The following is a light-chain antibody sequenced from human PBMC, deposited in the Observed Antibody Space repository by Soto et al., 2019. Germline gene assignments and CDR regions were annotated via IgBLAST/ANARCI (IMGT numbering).Light chain of an antibody. V-gene: IGKV1-33*01. CDR2: DAS. Sequence: DIQMTQSPSSLSPSVGDRVTITCRASRSISDWLAWYQQKPGKAPELLIYDASNVNTGVPSRFRASGSGTDFTFTINSLQPEDIATYDCQQYDNLPLTFGGGTKVDIK. J-gene: IGKJ4*01. CDR1: RSISDW. CDR3: QQYDNLPLT.